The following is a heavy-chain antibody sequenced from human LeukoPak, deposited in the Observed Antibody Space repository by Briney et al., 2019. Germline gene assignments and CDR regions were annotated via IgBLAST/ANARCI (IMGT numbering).Heavy chain of an antibody. CDR2: ISSSSSYI. Sequence: GGSLRLSCAASGFTFSSYSMNWVRQAPGKGLEWVSSISSSSSYIYYADSVKGRFTISRDNAKNSLYVQMNSLRAEDTAVYYCARGHSISPNWFDPWGQGTLVTVSS. CDR1: GFTFSSYS. D-gene: IGHD6-13*01. J-gene: IGHJ5*02. V-gene: IGHV3-21*01. CDR3: ARGHSISPNWFDP.